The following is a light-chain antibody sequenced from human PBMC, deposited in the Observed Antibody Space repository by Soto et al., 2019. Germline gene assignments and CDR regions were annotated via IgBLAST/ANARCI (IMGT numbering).Light chain of an antibody. CDR3: QKYNSAPS. CDR1: QGISNY. CDR2: AAS. J-gene: IGKJ3*01. Sequence: DIQMTQSPSSLSASVGDRVTITCRASQGISNYLAWYQQKPGKVPKLLIYAASTLQSGVPSRFSGSGSGTEFTLTSSSLQPEDGATYYCQKYNSAPSFGPGTKVDIK. V-gene: IGKV1-27*01.